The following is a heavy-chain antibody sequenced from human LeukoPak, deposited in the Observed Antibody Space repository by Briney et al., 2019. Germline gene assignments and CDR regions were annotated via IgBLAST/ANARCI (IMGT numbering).Heavy chain of an antibody. CDR3: ARVGYGSGSYGFGY. D-gene: IGHD3-10*01. Sequence: PSETLSLTCTVSGYSISSGYYWGWIRQPPGKGLEWIGSIYHSGSTYYNPSLKSRVTISVDTSKNQFSLKLSSVTAADTAVYYCARVGYGSGSYGFGYWGQGTLVTVSS. CDR1: GYSISSGYY. V-gene: IGHV4-38-2*02. J-gene: IGHJ4*02. CDR2: IYHSGST.